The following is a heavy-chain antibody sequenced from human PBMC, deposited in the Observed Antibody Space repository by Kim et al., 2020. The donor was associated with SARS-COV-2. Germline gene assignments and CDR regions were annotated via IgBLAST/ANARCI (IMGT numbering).Heavy chain of an antibody. CDR2: IYYSGGT. J-gene: IGHJ4*02. CDR3: ARGHSSSWYWFDY. CDR1: GGSISSYY. V-gene: IGHV4-59*01. Sequence: SETLSLTCTVSGGSISSYYWSWIRQPPGKGLEWIGYIYYSGGTNYSPSLKSRVTISVDTSKIQFSLKLSSVTAADTAVYYCARGHSSSWYWFDYWGQGTLVTVSS. D-gene: IGHD6-13*01.